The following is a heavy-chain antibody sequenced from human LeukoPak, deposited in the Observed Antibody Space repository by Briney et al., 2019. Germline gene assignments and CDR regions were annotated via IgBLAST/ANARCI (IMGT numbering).Heavy chain of an antibody. V-gene: IGHV1-46*01. J-gene: IGHJ4*02. Sequence: ASVKVSCKASGYTFTGYYMHWVRQAPGQGLEWMGIINPSSGSTSYAQKFQGRVTMTRDTSTSTVYMELSSLRSEDTAVYYCARVPWANYYDIYFDYWGQGTLVTVSS. CDR3: ARVPWANYYDIYFDY. CDR2: INPSSGST. D-gene: IGHD3-22*01. CDR1: GYTFTGYY.